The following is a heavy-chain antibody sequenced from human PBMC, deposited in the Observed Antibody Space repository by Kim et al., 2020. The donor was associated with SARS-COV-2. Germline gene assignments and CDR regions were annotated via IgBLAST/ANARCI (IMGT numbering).Heavy chain of an antibody. Sequence: GKGRFTISRDNAKNSLYLQMNSLRDEDTAVYYCARDLLWFGELDIQCFGVWGQGTTVTVSS. D-gene: IGHD3-10*01. J-gene: IGHJ6*02. CDR3: ARDLLWFGELDIQCFGV. V-gene: IGHV3-48*02.